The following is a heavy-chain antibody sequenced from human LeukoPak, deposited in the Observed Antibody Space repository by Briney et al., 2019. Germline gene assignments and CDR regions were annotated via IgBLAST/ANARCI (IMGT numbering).Heavy chain of an antibody. CDR1: GYTFTSYG. Sequence: ASVKVSCKTSGYTFTSYGMHWVRQAPGQRLEWMGWINGGNGDAKYSQKFQGRVTIIRDTSASTGYMELSSLRSEDTAVYYCAREAGYGDYDIDYWGQGTLVTVSS. D-gene: IGHD4-17*01. J-gene: IGHJ4*02. CDR2: INGGNGDA. V-gene: IGHV1-3*01. CDR3: AREAGYGDYDIDY.